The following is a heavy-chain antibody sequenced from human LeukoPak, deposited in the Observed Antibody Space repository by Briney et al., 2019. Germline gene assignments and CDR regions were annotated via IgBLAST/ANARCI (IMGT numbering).Heavy chain of an antibody. CDR2: IKEDGSER. CDR1: AFIFSGHW. D-gene: IGHD3-3*01. V-gene: IGHV3-7*03. Sequence: GGSLRLSCEGSAFIFSGHWMNWVRLTPGKGLEWVASIKEDGSERQYVDSVKGRFSISRDNTKGSLFLQLNSLRAEDTAVYYCARVWYYDFWSGYYRVYYFDYWGQGTLVTVSS. CDR3: ARVWYYDFWSGYYRVYYFDY. J-gene: IGHJ4*02.